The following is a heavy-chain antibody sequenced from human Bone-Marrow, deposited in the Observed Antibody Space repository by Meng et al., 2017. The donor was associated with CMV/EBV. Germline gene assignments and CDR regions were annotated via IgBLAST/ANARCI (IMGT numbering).Heavy chain of an antibody. D-gene: IGHD3-10*01. CDR3: ARDMVRGDGYYYGMDV. V-gene: IGHV3-30-3*01. CDR1: GFTFSSYA. CDR2: ISYDGSNK. J-gene: IGHJ6*02. Sequence: GGSLRLSCAASGFTFSSYAMHWVRQAPGKGLEWVAVISYDGSNKYYADSVKGRFTISRDNSKNTLYLQMNSLRAEDTAVYYCARDMVRGDGYYYGMDVWGQGTTVTVSS.